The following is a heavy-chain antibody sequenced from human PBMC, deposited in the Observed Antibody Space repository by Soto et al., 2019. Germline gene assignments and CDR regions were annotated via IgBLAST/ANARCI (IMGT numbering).Heavy chain of an antibody. D-gene: IGHD3-3*01. CDR3: ARDSETYYDFWSGYLFDY. J-gene: IGHJ4*02. Sequence: GASVKVSCKASGYTFTSYGISWVRQAPGQGLEWMGWISAYNGNTNYAQKLQGRVTMTTDTSTSTAYMELRSLRSDDTAAYYCARDSETYYDFWSGYLFDYWGQGTLVTVSS. CDR1: GYTFTSYG. V-gene: IGHV1-18*01. CDR2: ISAYNGNT.